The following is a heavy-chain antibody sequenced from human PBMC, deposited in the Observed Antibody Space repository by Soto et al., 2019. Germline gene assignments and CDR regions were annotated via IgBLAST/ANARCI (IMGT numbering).Heavy chain of an antibody. CDR1: GGTFSSYA. D-gene: IGHD2-15*01. V-gene: IGHV1-69*12. Sequence: QVQLVQSGAEVKKPGSSVKVSCKASGGTFSSYAISWVRQAPGQGLAWMGGIIPIFGTANYAQKFQGRVTITADESTSTAYMELSSLRSEDTAVYYCAREDIVVVVATPGSWFDPWGQGTLVTVSS. CDR3: AREDIVVVVATPGSWFDP. CDR2: IIPIFGTA. J-gene: IGHJ5*02.